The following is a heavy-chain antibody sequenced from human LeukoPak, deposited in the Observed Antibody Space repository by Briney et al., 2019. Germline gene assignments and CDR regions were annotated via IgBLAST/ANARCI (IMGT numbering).Heavy chain of an antibody. D-gene: IGHD1-14*01. CDR2: IHSSGST. Sequence: PSETLSLTCTVSGGSINNYFCTWIRQSAGKGLECIGRIHSSGSTYYNPSLKSRVSMSVDTSNNKFSLRLNSVTAADTAVHYCARDPAGHGRYFDYWGQGALVTVSS. CDR3: ARDPAGHGRYFDY. CDR1: GGSINNYF. J-gene: IGHJ4*02. V-gene: IGHV4-4*07.